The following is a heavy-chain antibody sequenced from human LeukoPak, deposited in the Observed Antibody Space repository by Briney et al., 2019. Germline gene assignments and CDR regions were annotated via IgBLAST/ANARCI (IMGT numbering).Heavy chain of an antibody. CDR3: ARVPLYSYGLLDY. CDR2: INPNSGGT. Sequence: ASVKVSCKASGYTFTGYYMHWVRQAPGQGLEWMGRINPNSGGTNYAQKFQGRVTMTRDTSISTAYMELSRLRSGDTAVYYCARVPLYSYGLLDYWGQGTLVTVSS. D-gene: IGHD5-18*01. V-gene: IGHV1-2*06. CDR1: GYTFTGYY. J-gene: IGHJ4*02.